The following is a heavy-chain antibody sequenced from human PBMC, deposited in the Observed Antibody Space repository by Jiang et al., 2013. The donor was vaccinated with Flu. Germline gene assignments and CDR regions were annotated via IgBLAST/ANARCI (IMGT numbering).Heavy chain of an antibody. CDR2: IYTSGST. D-gene: IGHD3-22*01. CDR3: ARPNRASSGLDY. Sequence: DSGGSISSYYWSWIRQPAGKGLEWIGRIYTSGSTNYNPSLKSRVTMSVDTSKNQFSLKLSSVTAADTAVYYCARPNRASSGLDYWGQGTLVTVSS. J-gene: IGHJ4*02. V-gene: IGHV4-4*07. CDR1: GGSISSYY.